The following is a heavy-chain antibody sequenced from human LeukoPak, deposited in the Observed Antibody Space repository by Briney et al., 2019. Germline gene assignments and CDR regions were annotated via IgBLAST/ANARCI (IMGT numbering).Heavy chain of an antibody. CDR1: GITLSNYG. CDR3: AKRGVVIRVILVGFHKEAYYFDS. Sequence: PGGSLRLSCAVSGITLSNYGVTWVRQAPGKGLERVAGISDSGGSTNYADSVKGRFTISRDNPKNTLYLQMNSLRAEDTAVYFCAKRGVVIRVILVGFHKEAYYFDSWGQGALVTVSS. J-gene: IGHJ4*02. V-gene: IGHV3-23*01. D-gene: IGHD3-22*01. CDR2: ISDSGGST.